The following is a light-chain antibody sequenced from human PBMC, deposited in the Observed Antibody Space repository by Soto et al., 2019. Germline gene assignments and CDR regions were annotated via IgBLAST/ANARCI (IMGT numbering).Light chain of an antibody. CDR1: QSVSSRL. Sequence: EIVLTQSPGTLSLSPGERATLSCRASQSVSSRLLAWYQQKPGQAPRLLISDVSSRATGIPDRFSGSGSGTDFTLTISSLQSEDFAVYYCQHYNNWPPWTFGQGTKVEIK. CDR3: QHYNNWPPWT. J-gene: IGKJ1*01. CDR2: DVS. V-gene: IGKV3-20*01.